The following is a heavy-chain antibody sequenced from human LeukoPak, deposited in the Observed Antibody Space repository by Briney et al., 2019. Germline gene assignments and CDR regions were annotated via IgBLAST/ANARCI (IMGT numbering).Heavy chain of an antibody. V-gene: IGHV3-7*03. Sequence: GGSLRLSCAASGFTFSSYAMSWVRQAPGKGLEWVANIKQDGGEKHYLDSVKGRFTISRDNAKNSLYLQMNSLRVEDTAMYYCARDNSRVGATGTCDIWGQGTLLTVSS. CDR3: ARDNSRVGATGTCDI. CDR1: GFTFSSYA. D-gene: IGHD1-26*01. J-gene: IGHJ3*02. CDR2: IKQDGGEK.